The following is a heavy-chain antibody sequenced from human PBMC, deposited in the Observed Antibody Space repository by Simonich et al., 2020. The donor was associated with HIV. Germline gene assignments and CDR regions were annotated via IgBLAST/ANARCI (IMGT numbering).Heavy chain of an antibody. D-gene: IGHD2-2*01. CDR1: GFTFSSYS. Sequence: EVQLVESGGDLVKPGGSLRLSCAASGFTFSSYSMNWVRQAPGKGLEWVSSISSSSSYIYYANSVKGRFTITRNNAKNSLYLQMNSLRAEDTAVYYCARDGRKGSSTSCSDYWGQGTLVTVSS. CDR2: ISSSSSYI. J-gene: IGHJ4*02. CDR3: ARDGRKGSSTSCSDY. V-gene: IGHV3-21*01.